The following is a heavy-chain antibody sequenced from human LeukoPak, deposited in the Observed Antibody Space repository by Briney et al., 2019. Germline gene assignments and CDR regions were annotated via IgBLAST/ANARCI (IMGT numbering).Heavy chain of an antibody. D-gene: IGHD3-10*01. Sequence: GGSLRLSCAASGFTFDDYAMHWVRQAPGKGLEWVSLISGDGGSTYYAASVKGRFTISRDNSKNSLYLQMNSLRTEDTALYYCAKVFRYGSGSYLTPRYYYYYMDVWGKGTTVTVSS. CDR1: GFTFDDYA. V-gene: IGHV3-43*02. CDR3: AKVFRYGSGSYLTPRYYYYYMDV. CDR2: ISGDGGST. J-gene: IGHJ6*03.